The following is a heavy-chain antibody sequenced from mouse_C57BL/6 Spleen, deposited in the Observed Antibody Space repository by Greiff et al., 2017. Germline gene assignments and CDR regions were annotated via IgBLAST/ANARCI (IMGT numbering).Heavy chain of an antibody. J-gene: IGHJ1*03. D-gene: IGHD1-1*01. Sequence: VQLQQPGTELVKPGASVKLSCKASGYTFTSYWMHWVKQRPGQGLEWIGNINPSNGGTNYNEKFKSKATLTVDKPSSAAYMQLSSLTSEDSADYCEGRRHYYGSTSRYFDVWGTGTTVTVSS. V-gene: IGHV1-53*01. CDR2: INPSNGGT. CDR3: GRRHYYGSTSRYFDV. CDR1: GYTFTSYW.